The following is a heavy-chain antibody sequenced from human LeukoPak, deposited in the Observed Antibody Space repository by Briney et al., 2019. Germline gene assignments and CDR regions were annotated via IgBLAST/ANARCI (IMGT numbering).Heavy chain of an antibody. D-gene: IGHD2-21*01. J-gene: IGHJ4*02. CDR2: IRSGNSYT. CDR3: ARDEGERYFDY. CDR1: GFTFDEYA. Sequence: GGPLRLSCATSGFTFDEYAMHWVRQPPGKGLEWISYIRSGNSYTHYADSVQGRFTISRDNAKNSLYLQMNSLRAEDTAVYYCARDEGERYFDYWGQGTLVTVSS. V-gene: IGHV3-11*06.